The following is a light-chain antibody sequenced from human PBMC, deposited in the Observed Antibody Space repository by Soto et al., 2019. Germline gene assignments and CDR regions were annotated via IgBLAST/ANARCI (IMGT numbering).Light chain of an antibody. V-gene: IGKV3-11*01. CDR3: QQRANWPPYT. CDR1: QTISSY. J-gene: IGKJ2*01. Sequence: EIVLTQSPATLSLSPGERATLSCRASQTISSYFAWYQQKPGQAPRLLIYDPSNSATGFPARFSGSGYRTAFTLTISRLAPADFAVYACQQRANWPPYTFGKRTKLEIE. CDR2: DPS.